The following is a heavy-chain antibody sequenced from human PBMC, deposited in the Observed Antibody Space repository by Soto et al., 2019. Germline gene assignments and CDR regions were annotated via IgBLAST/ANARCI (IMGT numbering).Heavy chain of an antibody. V-gene: IGHV1-18*01. CDR2: ISAYNGNT. CDR3: ARDSAMVRGVILYYYYGMDV. D-gene: IGHD3-10*01. CDR1: GYTFTSYG. Sequence: ASVTVSCKASGYTFTSYGIIWVRQAPGQGLEWMGWISAYNGNTNYAQKLQGRVTMTTDTSTSTAYMELRSLRSDDTAVYYCARDSAMVRGVILYYYYGMDVWGQGTTVTVSS. J-gene: IGHJ6*02.